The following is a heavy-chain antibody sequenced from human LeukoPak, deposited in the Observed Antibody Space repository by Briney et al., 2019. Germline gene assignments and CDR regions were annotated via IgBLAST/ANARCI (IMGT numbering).Heavy chain of an antibody. D-gene: IGHD1-14*01. CDR1: GGSVSHASYY. Sequence: PSETLSLTCTVSGGSVSHASYYWSWIRQPPGKGLEWIGYVYNSGSTSYNPSLKSRVTISVDMSKNQFSLKLSSVTAADTAVYYCAIGIAAGVNWFDPWGQGTLVTVSS. CDR3: AIGIAAGVNWFDP. CDR2: VYNSGST. V-gene: IGHV4-61*01. J-gene: IGHJ5*02.